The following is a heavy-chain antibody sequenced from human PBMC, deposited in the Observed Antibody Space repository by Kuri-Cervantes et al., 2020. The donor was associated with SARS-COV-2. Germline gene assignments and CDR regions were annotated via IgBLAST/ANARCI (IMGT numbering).Heavy chain of an antibody. Sequence: GGSLRLSCKGSGYSFTSYWIGWVRQMPGKGLEWMGIIYPGDSDTRYSPSFQGRVTISADKSISTAYLQWSSLKASDTAMYYCARLNSSWYPHYFDYWGQGTLVTVSS. J-gene: IGHJ4*02. CDR1: GYSFTSYW. CDR2: IYPGDSDT. V-gene: IGHV5-51*01. D-gene: IGHD6-13*01. CDR3: ARLNSSWYPHYFDY.